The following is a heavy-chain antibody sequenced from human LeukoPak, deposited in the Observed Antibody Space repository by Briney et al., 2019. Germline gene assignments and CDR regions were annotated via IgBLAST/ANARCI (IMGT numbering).Heavy chain of an antibody. CDR1: GFTFSSYS. CDR3: AKSPSAGKVGYFDY. CDR2: ISGSGGST. Sequence: PGGSLRLSCAASGFTFSSYSMSWVRQAPGKGLEWVSAISGSGGSTYYADSVKGRFTISRDNSKNTLYLQMNSLRAEDTAVYYCAKSPSAGKVGYFDYWGQGTLVTVSS. V-gene: IGHV3-23*01. D-gene: IGHD6-13*01. J-gene: IGHJ4*02.